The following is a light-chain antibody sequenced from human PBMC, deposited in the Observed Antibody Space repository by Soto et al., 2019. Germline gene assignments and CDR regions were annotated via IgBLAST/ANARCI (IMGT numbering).Light chain of an antibody. V-gene: IGLV6-57*04. CDR1: SGSIASNY. CDR2: EDN. J-gene: IGLJ1*01. CDR3: FSFTTTSTHV. Sequence: NFMLTQAHSVSESPGKTVTISCTRSSGSIASNYVQWYQQCPDSAPTTVIYEDNQRPSGVPDRFSGSIDSSSNSASLTISGLKTEDEAEYFCFSFTTTSTHVFGTGTKVTVL.